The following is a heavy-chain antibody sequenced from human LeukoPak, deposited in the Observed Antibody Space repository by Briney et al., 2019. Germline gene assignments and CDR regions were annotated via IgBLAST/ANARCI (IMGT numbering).Heavy chain of an antibody. V-gene: IGHV1-24*01. CDR1: GYTLTELP. CDR2: FDPEDGET. J-gene: IGHJ4*02. Sequence: ASVKVSCKVSGYTLTELPMHWVRQAPGKGLEWMGGFDPEDGETIYAQKFQGRVTMTEDTSTDTAYMELSSLRSEDTAVYYCATDWAAAGYFDYWGQGTLVTVSS. D-gene: IGHD6-13*01. CDR3: ATDWAAAGYFDY.